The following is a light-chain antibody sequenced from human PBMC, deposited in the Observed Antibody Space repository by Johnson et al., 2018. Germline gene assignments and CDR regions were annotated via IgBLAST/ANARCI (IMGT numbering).Light chain of an antibody. CDR3: GTWDSSLSAGNV. CDR2: ENN. J-gene: IGLJ1*01. CDR1: SSNIGNNY. V-gene: IGLV1-51*02. Sequence: QSVLTQPPSVSAAPGQKVTISCSGSSSNIGNNYVSWYQQLPGTAPKLLIYENNKRPSGIPDRFSGSKSGPSPTLGITGLQTGDEADYYCGTWDSSLSAGNVFGTGTKVTVL.